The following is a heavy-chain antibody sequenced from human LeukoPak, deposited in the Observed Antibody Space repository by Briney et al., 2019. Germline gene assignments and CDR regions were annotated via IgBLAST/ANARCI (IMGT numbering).Heavy chain of an antibody. V-gene: IGHV4-59*01. CDR1: GGSISSYY. CDR2: IYYSGST. CDR3: ARGDYGGNSLYGMDV. Sequence: DPSETLSLTCTVSGGSISSYYWSWIRQPPGKGLEWIGYIYYSGSTNYNPSLKSRVTRSVDTSKNQFSLQLSSVTAADTAVYYCARGDYGGNSLYGMDVWGQGTTVTVSS. D-gene: IGHD4-23*01. J-gene: IGHJ6*02.